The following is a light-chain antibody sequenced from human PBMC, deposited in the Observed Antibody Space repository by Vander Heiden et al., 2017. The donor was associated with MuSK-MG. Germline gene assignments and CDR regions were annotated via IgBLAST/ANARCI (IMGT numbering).Light chain of an antibody. Sequence: DIQMTQSPSSLSAFVGDRVTITCRASQSISTYLNWYQQKAGKAPNLLIYAASSWHSGVPSRFSGSGYGKDFTLTISSRQQEDFATYYCQQSENNPLSTFGGGTKVEIK. CDR2: AAS. CDR3: QQSENNPLST. CDR1: QSISTY. V-gene: IGKV1-39*01. J-gene: IGKJ4*01.